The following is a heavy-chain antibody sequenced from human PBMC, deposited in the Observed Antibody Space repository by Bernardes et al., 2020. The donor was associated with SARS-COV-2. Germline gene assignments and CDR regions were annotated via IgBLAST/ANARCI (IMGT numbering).Heavy chain of an antibody. CDR2: IYPKSGDT. J-gene: IGHJ3*01. V-gene: IGHV1-2*02. CDR3: GSVTWNQYDPFDL. D-gene: IGHD1-1*01. Sequence: ASVKVSCKASGYTFTDYYIHWVRQAPGQGLEWMGWIYPKSGDTNYAQKFQGRVTMTRDTSISTAYMELSRLGSDDTATYYCGSVTWNQYDPFDLWGQGTMVTVSS. CDR1: GYTFTDYY.